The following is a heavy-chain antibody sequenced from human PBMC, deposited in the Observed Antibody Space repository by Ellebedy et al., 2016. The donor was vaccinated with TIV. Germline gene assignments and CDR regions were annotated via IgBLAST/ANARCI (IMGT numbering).Heavy chain of an antibody. V-gene: IGHV3-23*01. D-gene: IGHD3-10*01. J-gene: IGHJ4*02. CDR2: VSGSDGSV. Sequence: GESLKISCAASGFTFSSYSMTWIRQAPGKGPEWVSTVSGSDGSVHYTDSVKGRFTISRDNDKNSLFLQMDSLRGDDTAFYYCAKGIGSGRYSEFDHWGQGTLVTVSS. CDR1: GFTFSSYS. CDR3: AKGIGSGRYSEFDH.